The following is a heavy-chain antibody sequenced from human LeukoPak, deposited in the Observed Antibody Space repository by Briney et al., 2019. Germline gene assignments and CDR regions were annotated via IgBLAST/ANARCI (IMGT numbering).Heavy chain of an antibody. CDR2: MNPNSGNT. CDR1: GYTFTSYY. V-gene: IGHV1-8*02. J-gene: IGHJ4*02. CDR3: ARGDWAPEY. D-gene: IGHD3-9*01. Sequence: GASVKVSCKASGYTFTSYYMHWVRQAPGQGLEWMGWMNPNSGNTGYAQKFQGRVTMTRNTSISTAYMELSSLRSEDTAVYYCARGDWAPEYWGQGTLVTVSS.